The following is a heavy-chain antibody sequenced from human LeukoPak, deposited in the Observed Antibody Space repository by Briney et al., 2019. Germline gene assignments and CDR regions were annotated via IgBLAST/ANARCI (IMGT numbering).Heavy chain of an antibody. CDR1: GGTFSSYA. D-gene: IGHD3-3*01. V-gene: IGHV1-69*13. CDR3: ARFSHDFWSGYYTGAFDI. J-gene: IGHJ3*02. CDR2: IIPIFGTA. Sequence: ASVKVSCKASGGTFSSYAISWVRQAPGQGLEWMGGIIPIFGTANYAQKFQGRVTITADESTSTAYMELSSLRSEDTAVYYCARFSHDFWSGYYTGAFDIWGQGTMVTVSS.